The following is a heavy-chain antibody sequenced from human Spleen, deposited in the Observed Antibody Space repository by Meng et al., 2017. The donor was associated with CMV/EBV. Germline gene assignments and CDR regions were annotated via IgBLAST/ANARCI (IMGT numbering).Heavy chain of an antibody. CDR3: ARASGVIAAAVLEH. V-gene: IGHV1-18*01. Sequence: ASGYTFINYGISWVRQVPGKGLEWMGWISAYNGDRESAQNFQGRFTMTTDTSSGTVYMELRSLTSDDTAVYYCARASGVIAAAVLEHWGQGTLVTVSS. J-gene: IGHJ1*01. D-gene: IGHD6-25*01. CDR1: GYTFINYG. CDR2: ISAYNGDR.